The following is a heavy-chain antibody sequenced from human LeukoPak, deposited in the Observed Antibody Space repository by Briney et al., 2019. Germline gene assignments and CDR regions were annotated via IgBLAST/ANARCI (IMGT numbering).Heavy chain of an antibody. D-gene: IGHD3-16*01. Sequence: ASVKVSCKASGYTFTSYYMHWVRQAPGRGLEWMGIINPSGGSTSYAQKFQGRVTMTRDTSTSTVYMELSSLRSEDTAVYYCARGRGGRGTLYYYYYGMDVWGQGTTVTVSS. CDR2: INPSGGST. V-gene: IGHV1-46*01. J-gene: IGHJ6*02. CDR3: ARGRGGRGTLYYYYYGMDV. CDR1: GYTFTSYY.